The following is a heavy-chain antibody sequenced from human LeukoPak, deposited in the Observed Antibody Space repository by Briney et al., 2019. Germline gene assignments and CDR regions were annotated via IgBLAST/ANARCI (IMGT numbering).Heavy chain of an antibody. D-gene: IGHD3-3*01. CDR3: AGDFWSGY. J-gene: IGHJ4*02. CDR2: IKEDGSLK. Sequence: PGRSLRLSCVASGFTFSTYWMTWVRQAPGKGLEWVANIKEDGSLKQYVGSVKGRFTISRDNAKNSLSLQMNSLRVEDTAVYYCAGDFWSGYWGQGTLVTVSS. CDR1: GFTFSTYW. V-gene: IGHV3-7*05.